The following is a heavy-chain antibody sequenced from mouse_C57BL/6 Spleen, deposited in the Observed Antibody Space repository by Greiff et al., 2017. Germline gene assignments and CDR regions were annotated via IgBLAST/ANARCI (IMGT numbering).Heavy chain of an antibody. J-gene: IGHJ2*01. D-gene: IGHD3-3*01. V-gene: IGHV3-6*01. CDR3: ARAGGWVSLYYFDY. Sequence: EVKVEESGPGLVKPSQSLSLTCSVTGYSITSGYYWNWIRQFPGNKLEWMGYISYDGSNNYNPSLKNRISITRDTSKNQFFLKLNSVTTEDTATYYCARAGGWVSLYYFDYWGQGTTLTVSA. CDR1: GYSITSGYY. CDR2: ISYDGSN.